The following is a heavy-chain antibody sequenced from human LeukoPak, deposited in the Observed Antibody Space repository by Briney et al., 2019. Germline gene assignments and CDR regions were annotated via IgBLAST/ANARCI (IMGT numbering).Heavy chain of an antibody. D-gene: IGHD5-18*01. V-gene: IGHV3-48*03. CDR1: GFSFRSYE. J-gene: IGHJ4*02. CDR2: ISRCEDAI. Sequence: PGGSLPLSCAASGFSFRSYEMNCVRQAAGKGLQWISYISRCEDAIYYADSVKGRFTVSRDNAKNSLYLQMNSLRAEDTAVYYCARDRPDRGYSYGRDFDYWGQGTLVTVSS. CDR3: ARDRPDRGYSYGRDFDY.